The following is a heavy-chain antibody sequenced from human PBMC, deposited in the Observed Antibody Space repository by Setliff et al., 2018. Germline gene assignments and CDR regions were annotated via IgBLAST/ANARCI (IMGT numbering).Heavy chain of an antibody. J-gene: IGHJ6*03. CDR2: IIHSGST. Sequence: SETLSLTCAVYGGSFSGYYWSWIRQPPGKRLEWIGEIIHSGSTNYNPSLKSRVTMSVDTSKNQFSLKLSSVTAADTAVYYCARGQRYCSGGSCYYYMDVWGKGTTVTVSS. V-gene: IGHV4-34*01. CDR3: ARGQRYCSGGSCYYYMDV. CDR1: GGSFSGYY. D-gene: IGHD2-15*01.